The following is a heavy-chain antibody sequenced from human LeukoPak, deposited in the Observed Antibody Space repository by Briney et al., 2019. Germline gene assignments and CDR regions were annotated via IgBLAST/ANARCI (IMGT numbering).Heavy chain of an antibody. V-gene: IGHV4-59*01. J-gene: IGHJ5*02. D-gene: IGHD1-26*01. Sequence: SETLSLTCTVSGGSISSYYWSWIRQPPGKGLEWIGYIYYSGSTNYNPSLKSRVTISVDASKNQFSLELNSVTPADTAVYYCARGGNYWPQWWFDPWGRGTLVSVSS. CDR2: IYYSGST. CDR1: GGSISSYY. CDR3: ARGGNYWPQWWFDP.